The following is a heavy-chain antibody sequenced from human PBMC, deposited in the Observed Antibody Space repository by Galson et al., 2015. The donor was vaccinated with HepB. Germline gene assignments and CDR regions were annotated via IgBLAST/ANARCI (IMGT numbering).Heavy chain of an antibody. Sequence: SLRLSRAASGFTFSSYAMHWIRQTPDMGLEWVATISFNGGTKHFADSVKSRFTISRDNSENILYLQMNSLRDEDTAVYYCARGSSLASDFWGQGTRVTVSS. J-gene: IGHJ4*02. V-gene: IGHV3-30*04. CDR3: ARGSSLASDF. CDR2: ISFNGGTK. CDR1: GFTFSSYA.